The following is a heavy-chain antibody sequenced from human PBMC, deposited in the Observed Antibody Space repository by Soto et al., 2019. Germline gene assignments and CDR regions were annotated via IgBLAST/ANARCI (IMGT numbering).Heavy chain of an antibody. V-gene: IGHV4-59*08. CDR1: GGSISSYY. Sequence: SETLSLTCTVSGGSISSYYWSWIRQPPGKGLEWIGYIYYSGSTNYNPSLKSRVTISVDTSKNQFSLKLSSVTAADTAVYYCARHLRAASPFDPWGQGTLVTVSS. CDR2: IYYSGST. CDR3: ARHLRAASPFDP. D-gene: IGHD2-15*01. J-gene: IGHJ5*02.